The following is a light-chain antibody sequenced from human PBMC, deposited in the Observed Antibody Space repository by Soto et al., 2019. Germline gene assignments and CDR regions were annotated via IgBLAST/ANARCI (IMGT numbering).Light chain of an antibody. CDR2: GAS. CDR1: QSISGSY. J-gene: IGKJ1*01. V-gene: IGKV3-20*01. Sequence: ENVFTQSPGTLSLSPGERATLSCRASQSISGSYLAWYQQKPGQAPRLLIYGASGRATGIPDRFSGSGSGTDFALTISRLEPEDFAVYYCQQYGSSPRTFGQGTKVDIK. CDR3: QQYGSSPRT.